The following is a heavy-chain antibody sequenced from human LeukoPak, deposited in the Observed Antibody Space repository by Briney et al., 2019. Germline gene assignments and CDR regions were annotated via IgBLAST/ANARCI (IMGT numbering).Heavy chain of an antibody. V-gene: IGHV3-21*01. CDR1: GFTFSSYT. J-gene: IGHJ6*03. CDR3: AKVPAVAANYYYYYMDV. D-gene: IGHD6-19*01. CDR2: ISSSSSYI. Sequence: GGTLRLFCAVSGFTFSSYTMNWVRQPRGKGLEWVSSISSSSSYIYFGDSVKGRFTIPRDNSKNTLYLQMNSLRAEDTAVYYCAKVPAVAANYYYYYMDVWGKGTTVTGSS.